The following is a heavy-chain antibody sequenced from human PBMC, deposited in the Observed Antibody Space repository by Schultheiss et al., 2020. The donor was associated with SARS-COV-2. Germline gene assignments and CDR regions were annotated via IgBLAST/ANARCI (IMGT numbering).Heavy chain of an antibody. D-gene: IGHD3-10*01. CDR2: IYSGGST. CDR3: ARGRHYYGSGATLDI. CDR1: GFTVSSNY. Sequence: GGSLRLSCAASGFTVSSNYMSWVRQAPGKGLEWVSVIYSGGSTYYADSVKGRFTISRDNSKNTLYLQMNSLRAGDTAVYYCARGRHYYGSGATLDIWGQGTMVTVSS. V-gene: IGHV3-53*01. J-gene: IGHJ3*02.